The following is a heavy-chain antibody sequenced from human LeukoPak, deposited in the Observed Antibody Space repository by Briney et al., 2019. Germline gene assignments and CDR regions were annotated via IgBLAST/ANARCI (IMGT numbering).Heavy chain of an antibody. CDR3: ARDYRHYDIFTGYYRSLDY. V-gene: IGHV3-48*01. CDR2: ISSSGSII. Sequence: GGSLRLSCAASGFTFSSFSMNWVRQAPGKGLEWLSYISSSGSIIYYADSVKGRFTISRDNVKNSLYLQMNSLRAEDTAVYYCARDYRHYDIFTGYYRSLDYWGQGTLVTVSS. D-gene: IGHD3-9*01. CDR1: GFTFSSFS. J-gene: IGHJ4*02.